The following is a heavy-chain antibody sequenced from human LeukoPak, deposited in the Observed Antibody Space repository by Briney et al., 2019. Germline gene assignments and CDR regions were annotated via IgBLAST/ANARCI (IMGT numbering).Heavy chain of an antibody. V-gene: IGHV3-21*01. CDR2: ISSSSSYI. Sequence: GGSLRLSCAASGFTLSSYSMNWVSQAPGKGLEWVSAISSSSSYIYYADSVKGRFTISRDNAKNSLYLQMNSLRAEDTAVYYCAREYSYGSLYYFDYWGQGTLVTVSS. CDR1: GFTLSSYS. CDR3: AREYSYGSLYYFDY. J-gene: IGHJ4*02. D-gene: IGHD5-18*01.